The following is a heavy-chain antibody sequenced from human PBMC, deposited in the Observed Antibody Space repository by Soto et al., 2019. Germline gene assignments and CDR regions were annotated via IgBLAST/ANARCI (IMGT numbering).Heavy chain of an antibody. CDR3: ATPGGYASSGSLVTSAEYLQH. CDR1: GGSISSSSYY. V-gene: IGHV4-39*01. D-gene: IGHD3-22*01. J-gene: IGHJ1*01. CDR2: IYYSGST. Sequence: PSETLSLSCTVSGGSISSSSYYWGWIRQPPGRGLEWIGSIYYSGSTYYNPSLKSRVTISVDTSKNQFSLKLSSVTAADTAVYYCATPGGYASSGSLVTSAEYLQHWGQGTLVTVSS.